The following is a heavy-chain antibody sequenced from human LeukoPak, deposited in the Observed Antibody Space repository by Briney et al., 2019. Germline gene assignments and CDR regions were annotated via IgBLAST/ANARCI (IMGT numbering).Heavy chain of an antibody. CDR1: GFTLSSYS. CDR2: IDSDTYGNTI. D-gene: IGHD2-2*01. CDR3: ARDYCSTTSCLDY. Sequence: GGSLRLSCAASGFTLSSYSMNWVRQAPGKGLEWLSYIDSDTYGNTIYYPHTVKGRFTISRDNAKNSLYLQMDSLRDEDTAVYYCARDYCSTTSCLDYWGQGTLVTVSS. J-gene: IGHJ4*02. V-gene: IGHV3-48*02.